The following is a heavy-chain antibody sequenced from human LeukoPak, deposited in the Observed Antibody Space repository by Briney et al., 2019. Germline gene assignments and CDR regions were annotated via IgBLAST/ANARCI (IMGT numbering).Heavy chain of an antibody. D-gene: IGHD6-6*01. CDR2: ISGSGDRT. CDR3: ARGLSGYSSSLGY. CDR1: GFSFSSHG. Sequence: GGPLRLSCAGSGFSFSSHGMNWVRQAPGKGLEWVSGISGSGDRTYYEDSVKGRFTISRDNSKNTLYLQMNSLRAEDTAVYYCARGLSGYSSSLGYWGQGTLVTVSS. V-gene: IGHV3-23*01. J-gene: IGHJ4*02.